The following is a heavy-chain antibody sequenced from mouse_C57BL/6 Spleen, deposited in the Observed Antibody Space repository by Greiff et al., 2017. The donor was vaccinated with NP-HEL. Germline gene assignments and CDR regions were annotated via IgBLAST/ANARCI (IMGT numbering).Heavy chain of an antibody. J-gene: IGHJ4*01. D-gene: IGHD2-3*01. V-gene: IGHV5-17*01. CDR3: TTYDGYLYAMDY. CDR2: ISSGSSTI. Sequence: EVMLVESGGGLVKPGGSLKLSCAASGFTFSDYGMHWVRQAPEKGLEWVAYISSGSSTIYYADTVKGRFTISRDNAKNTLFLQMTSLRSEDTAMYYCTTYDGYLYAMDYWGQGTSVTVSS. CDR1: GFTFSDYG.